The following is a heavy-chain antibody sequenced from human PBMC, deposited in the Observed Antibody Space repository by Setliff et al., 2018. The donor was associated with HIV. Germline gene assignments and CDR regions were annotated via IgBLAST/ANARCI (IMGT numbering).Heavy chain of an antibody. Sequence: LRLSCAASGFTFNSYWMHWVRQAPGKGLMWVSHINNDETITKYADSVKGRFTISRDNAKNTVYLQMNSLRPEDTAVYYCATLWMRGGYFDTWGQGTLVTVSS. CDR3: ATLWMRGGYFDT. D-gene: IGHD2-15*01. J-gene: IGHJ4*02. V-gene: IGHV3-74*01. CDR1: GFTFNSYW. CDR2: INNDETIT.